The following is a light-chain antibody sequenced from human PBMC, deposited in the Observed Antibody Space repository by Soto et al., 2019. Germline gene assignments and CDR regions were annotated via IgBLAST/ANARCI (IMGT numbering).Light chain of an antibody. Sequence: EIVMTQSPATLSVSPGERATLSCRASQSVSSSYLAWYQQKPGQAPRLLIYGASSRATGIPDRFGGSGSGTDFTLTISRLEPEDFAVYYCQQYGSSSWTFGQGTKVDNK. CDR3: QQYGSSSWT. J-gene: IGKJ1*01. CDR1: QSVSSSY. CDR2: GAS. V-gene: IGKV3-20*01.